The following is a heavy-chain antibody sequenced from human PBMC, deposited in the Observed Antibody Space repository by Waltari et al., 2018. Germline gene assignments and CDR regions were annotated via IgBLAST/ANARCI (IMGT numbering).Heavy chain of an antibody. CDR2: IDYSGST. Sequence: QLQLQESGPGLVKPSETLSLTCTVSGGSISSSSYYWGWIRQPPGKGLEWIGSIDYSGSTYYNPSLKSRVTISGDTSKNQFSLKLSSVTAADTAVYYCARNVPYGDYVDYWGQGTLVTVSS. D-gene: IGHD4-17*01. J-gene: IGHJ4*02. V-gene: IGHV4-39*01. CDR1: GGSISSSSYY. CDR3: ARNVPYGDYVDY.